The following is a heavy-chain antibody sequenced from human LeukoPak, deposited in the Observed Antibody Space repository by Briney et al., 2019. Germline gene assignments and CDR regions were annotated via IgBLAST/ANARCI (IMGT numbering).Heavy chain of an antibody. CDR1: GFALSHYG. V-gene: IGHV3-33*08. D-gene: IGHD2/OR15-2a*01. Sequence: GGSLRLSCTASGFALSHYGMHWVRQAPGKGLELVALLWADGTRPSYADSVKGRFTISRDISRNTLYLQMNGLRAEDTALYYCARDADTTALYWYFDLWGRGTLVTVSS. CDR2: LWADGTRP. CDR3: ARDADTTALYWYFDL. J-gene: IGHJ2*01.